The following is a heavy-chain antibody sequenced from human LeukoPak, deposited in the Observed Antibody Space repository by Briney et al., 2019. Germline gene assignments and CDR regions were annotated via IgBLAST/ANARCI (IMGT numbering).Heavy chain of an antibody. CDR1: GFPVMSNH. J-gene: IGHJ6*02. V-gene: IGHV3-53*01. Sequence: PGGSLRLSFAASGFPVMSNHMGWVRQAPGKGLEWVSVIYSGGNTYYADSVKGRFTISRDNSKNSLYLQMNSLRAEDTALFYCARVGTAVTTYGVDVWGQGTTVTVS. CDR2: IYSGGNT. CDR3: ARVGTAVTTYGVDV. D-gene: IGHD4-17*01.